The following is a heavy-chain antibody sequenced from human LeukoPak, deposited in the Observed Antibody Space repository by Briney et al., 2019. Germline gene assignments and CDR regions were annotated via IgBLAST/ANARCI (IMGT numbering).Heavy chain of an antibody. CDR1: GFRFSSHS. Sequence: PGGSLRLSCAASGFRFSSHSMNWVRQAPGKGLKRISYISSTSNEIYYVDSVKGRFTISRDDAKNSLYLQMSSLSAEDTAVYYCARDAGAGFDYWGQGALVTVSS. CDR3: ARDAGAGFDY. V-gene: IGHV3-21*06. CDR2: ISSTSNEI. J-gene: IGHJ4*02. D-gene: IGHD6-13*01.